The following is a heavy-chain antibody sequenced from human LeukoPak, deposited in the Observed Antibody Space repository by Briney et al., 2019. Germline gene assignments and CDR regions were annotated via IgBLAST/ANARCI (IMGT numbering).Heavy chain of an antibody. Sequence: SETLSLTCTISGGSVSDYYWSWIRQSPGKGLEWIGYIYHTGSTSYSPSLKSRVTISADTSQNQFSLKLSSVTAADTAVYYCARGVAGAEYFQHWGQGTLVTVSS. CDR3: ARGVAGAEYFQH. CDR2: IYHTGST. D-gene: IGHD2-15*01. V-gene: IGHV4-59*02. J-gene: IGHJ1*01. CDR1: GGSVSDYY.